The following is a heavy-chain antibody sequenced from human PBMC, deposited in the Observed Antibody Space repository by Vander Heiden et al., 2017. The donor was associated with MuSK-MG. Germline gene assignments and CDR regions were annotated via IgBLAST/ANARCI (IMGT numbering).Heavy chain of an antibody. Sequence: EVRLVESGGGLVKPGGSLRLSCAVSGLTFNNAWMSWVRQGPGKGLEWVGRIESETDGGTTDYAAPVKGRFTISRDESKNTVYLHMNNLRTDDTAVYYCATYLLAASQYWGQGTLVTVSS. CDR2: IESETDGGTT. CDR1: GLTFNNAW. D-gene: IGHD6-25*01. V-gene: IGHV3-15*04. J-gene: IGHJ4*02. CDR3: ATYLLAASQY.